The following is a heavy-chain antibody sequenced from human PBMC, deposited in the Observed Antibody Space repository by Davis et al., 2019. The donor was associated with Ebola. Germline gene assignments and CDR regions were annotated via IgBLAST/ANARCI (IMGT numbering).Heavy chain of an antibody. D-gene: IGHD6-19*01. CDR3: ARDRIAVAGNFGWFDP. CDR1: GYTFTGYY. J-gene: IGHJ5*02. Sequence: GESLKISCAASGYTFTGYYMHWVRQAPGQGLEWMGWINPNSGGTNYAQKFQGRVTMTRDTSISTAYMELSRLRSDDTAVYYCARDRIAVAGNFGWFDPWGQGTLVTVSS. CDR2: INPNSGGT. V-gene: IGHV1-2*02.